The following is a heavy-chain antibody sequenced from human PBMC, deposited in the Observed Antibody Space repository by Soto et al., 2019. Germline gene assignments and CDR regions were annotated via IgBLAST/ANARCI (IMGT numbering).Heavy chain of an antibody. CDR2: ISGSGGST. CDR3: AKDSARVEGYFDY. D-gene: IGHD3-3*01. CDR1: GFTFSSYA. V-gene: IGHV3-23*01. Sequence: LRLSCAASGFTFSSYAMSWVRQAPGKGLEWVSAISGSGGSTYYADSVKGRLTISRDNSKNTLYLQMNSLRAEDTAVYYCAKDSARVEGYFDYWGQGSLVTVSS. J-gene: IGHJ4*02.